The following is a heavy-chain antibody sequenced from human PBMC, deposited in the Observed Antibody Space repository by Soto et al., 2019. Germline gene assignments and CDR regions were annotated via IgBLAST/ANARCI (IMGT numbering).Heavy chain of an antibody. D-gene: IGHD6-13*01. Sequence: QVQLVESGGGVVQPGRSLRLSCAASGFTFSSYGMHWVRQAPGKGLEWVAVISYDGSNKYYADSVKGRFTISRDNSKNTLYLQMNSLRAEETAVYYCAKESPIAGPAVDYWGQGTLVTVSS. CDR3: AKESPIAGPAVDY. V-gene: IGHV3-30*18. CDR2: ISYDGSNK. CDR1: GFTFSSYG. J-gene: IGHJ4*02.